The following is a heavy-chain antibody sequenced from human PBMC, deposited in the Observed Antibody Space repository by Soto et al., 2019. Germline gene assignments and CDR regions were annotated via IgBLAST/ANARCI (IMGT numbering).Heavy chain of an antibody. J-gene: IGHJ6*02. Sequence: SVKVSCKASGGTFSSYAISWVRQAPGQGLEWMGGIIPIFGTANYAQKFQGRVTITADESTSTAYMELSSLRSEDTAVYYCARDSTAARPYYYYGMDVWGQGTTVTVSS. D-gene: IGHD6-6*01. CDR2: IIPIFGTA. CDR1: GGTFSSYA. CDR3: ARDSTAARPYYYYGMDV. V-gene: IGHV1-69*13.